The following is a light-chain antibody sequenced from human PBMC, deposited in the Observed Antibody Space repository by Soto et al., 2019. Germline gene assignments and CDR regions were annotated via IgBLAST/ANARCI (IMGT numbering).Light chain of an antibody. V-gene: IGLV2-8*01. CDR3: SSKAGSDNYV. J-gene: IGLJ1*01. Sequence: LTQPPSASGSPGQSVTISCTGTSSDVADYKDVSWYQQHPGKAPKLIIYEVTKRPSGVPDRFSGSKSGNTASLTVSGLQAEDEADYYCSSKAGSDNYVFGTGTKVTVL. CDR2: EVT. CDR1: SSDVADYKD.